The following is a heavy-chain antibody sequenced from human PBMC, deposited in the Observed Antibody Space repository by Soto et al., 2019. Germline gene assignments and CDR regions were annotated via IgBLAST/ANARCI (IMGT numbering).Heavy chain of an antibody. CDR3: AKDPALGGTYYYYGMDV. CDR2: ISGSGGST. Sequence: AGGSLRLSCAASGFTFSSYAMSWVRQAPGKGLEWVSAISGSGGSTYYADSVKGRFTISRDNSKNTLYLQMNSLRAEDTAVYYCAKDPALGGTYYYYGMDVWGQGTTVTVSS. J-gene: IGHJ6*02. D-gene: IGHD3-16*01. CDR1: GFTFSSYA. V-gene: IGHV3-23*01.